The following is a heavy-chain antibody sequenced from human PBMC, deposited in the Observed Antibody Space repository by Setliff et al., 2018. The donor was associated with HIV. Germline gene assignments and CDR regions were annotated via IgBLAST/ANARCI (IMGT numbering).Heavy chain of an antibody. Sequence: PSETLSLTCTVSGGSISSNNYYWGWIRQPPGKGLEWIGTVYYDASTIYTPSLNSRVIISVDTSKSQFSLNLSSVTAADTAVYYCARWGDGYNSYDSWGQGTLVTVSS. V-gene: IGHV4-39*07. CDR1: GGSISSNNYY. CDR2: VYYDAST. J-gene: IGHJ4*02. CDR3: ARWGDGYNSYDS. D-gene: IGHD5-12*01.